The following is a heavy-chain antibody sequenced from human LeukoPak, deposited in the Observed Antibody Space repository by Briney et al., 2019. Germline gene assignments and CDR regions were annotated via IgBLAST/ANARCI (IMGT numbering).Heavy chain of an antibody. J-gene: IGHJ4*02. CDR2: INHSGST. D-gene: IGHD3-22*01. CDR1: GGSFSGYY. V-gene: IGHV4-34*01. Sequence: SETLSLTCAVYGGSFSGYYWSWIRQPPGKGLEWIGEINHSGSTNYNPSLKSRVTISVDTSNNHFSLKLRSVTAADTAVYYCARKISRSSAYSTWGQGTLVIVSS. CDR3: ARKISRSSAYST.